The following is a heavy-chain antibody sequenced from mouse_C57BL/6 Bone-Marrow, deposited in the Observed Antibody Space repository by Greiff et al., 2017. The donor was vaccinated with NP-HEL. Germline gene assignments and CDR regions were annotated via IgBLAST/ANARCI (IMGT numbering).Heavy chain of an antibody. J-gene: IGHJ1*03. V-gene: IGHV2-9-1*01. CDR2: IWTGGGT. CDR3: ARNHYSNYWYFDV. Sequence: VKVEESGPGLVAPSQSLSITCTVSGFSLTSYAISWVRQPPGKGLEWLGVIWTGGGTNYNSALKSRLSISKDNSKSQVFLKMNSLQTDDTARYYCARNHYSNYWYFDVWGTGTTVTVSS. D-gene: IGHD2-5*01. CDR1: GFSLTSYA.